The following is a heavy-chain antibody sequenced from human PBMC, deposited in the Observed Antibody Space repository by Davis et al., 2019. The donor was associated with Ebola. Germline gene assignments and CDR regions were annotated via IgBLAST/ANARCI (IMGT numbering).Heavy chain of an antibody. D-gene: IGHD6-19*01. CDR3: TTRLVNHFDY. CDR1: GFTFSSYT. CDR2: ISDGGRNI. Sequence: GESLKISCAASGFTFSSYTMNWVRQAPGKGLEWVSTISDGGRNIHYADSVKGRFTISRDDSKSTLFLQMNTLRAEDTAVYYCTTRLVNHFDYWGQGTLVTVSS. J-gene: IGHJ4*02. V-gene: IGHV3-23*01.